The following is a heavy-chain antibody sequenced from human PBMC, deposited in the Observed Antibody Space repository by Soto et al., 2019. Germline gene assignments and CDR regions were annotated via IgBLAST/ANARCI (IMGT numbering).Heavy chain of an antibody. CDR1: GFTFSGSA. J-gene: IGHJ5*02. D-gene: IGHD1-7*01. CDR2: ISGSGGST. CDR3: AKDLTNWNYGWFDP. V-gene: IGHV3-23*01. Sequence: PGGSLRPSCAASGFTFSGSAMHWVRQAPGKGLEWVSAISGSGGSTYYADSVKGRFTISRDNSKNTLYLQMNSLRAEDTAVYYCAKDLTNWNYGWFDPWGQGTLVTVSS.